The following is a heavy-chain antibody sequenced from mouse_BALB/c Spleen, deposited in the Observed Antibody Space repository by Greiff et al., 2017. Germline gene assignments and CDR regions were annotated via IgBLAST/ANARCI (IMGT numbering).Heavy chain of an antibody. CDR1: GFTFSSYT. CDR3: ARSHNYYGSSPPDY. CDR2: ISSGGGNT. D-gene: IGHD1-1*01. V-gene: IGHV5-9*03. Sequence: DVHLVESGGGLVKPGGSLKLSCAASGFTFSSYTMSWVRQTPEKRLEWVATISSGGGNTYYPDSVKGRFTISRDNAKNHLYLQMSSLRSEDTALYYCARSHNYYGSSPPDYWGQGTTLTVSS. J-gene: IGHJ2*01.